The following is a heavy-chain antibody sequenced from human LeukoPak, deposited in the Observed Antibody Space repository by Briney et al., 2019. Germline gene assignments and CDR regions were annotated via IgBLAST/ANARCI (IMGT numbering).Heavy chain of an antibody. J-gene: IGHJ4*02. CDR1: GFTFSSYS. D-gene: IGHD3-10*01. Sequence: PGGSLRLSCAASGFTFSSYSMNWVRQAPGKGLEWVSSISSSSSYIYYADSVKGRFTISRDNAKNSQYLQMNSLRAEDTAVYYCAKDRRFGELLHHKNYFDYWGQGTLVTVSS. V-gene: IGHV3-21*01. CDR3: AKDRRFGELLHHKNYFDY. CDR2: ISSSSSYI.